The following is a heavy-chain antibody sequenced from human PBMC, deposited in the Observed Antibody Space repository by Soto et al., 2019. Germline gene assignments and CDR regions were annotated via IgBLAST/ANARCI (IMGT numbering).Heavy chain of an antibody. CDR2: ISYDGSNE. J-gene: IGHJ4*02. CDR3: ARDRGSGRYGRSLDY. V-gene: IGHV3-30-3*01. CDR1: GFTFSSYT. Sequence: QVQLVESGGGVVQPGRPLRLSCAASGFTFSSYTMHWVRQAPGKGLEWVAIISYDGSNEYYADSVKGRFTISRDNSKNTLYLQMNSLRAEDTAVYYCARDRGSGRYGRSLDYWGQGTLVTVSS. D-gene: IGHD3-10*01.